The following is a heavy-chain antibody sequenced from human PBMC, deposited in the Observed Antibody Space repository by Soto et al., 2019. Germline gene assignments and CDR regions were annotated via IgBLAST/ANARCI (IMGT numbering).Heavy chain of an antibody. CDR3: ARGKSYDFWSGYYTSYYYMDV. V-gene: IGHV1-8*01. D-gene: IGHD3-3*01. Sequence: ASVKVSCKASGYTFTSYDINWVRQATGQGLEWMGWMNPNSGNTGYAQKFQGRVTMTRNTSISTAYMELSSLRSEDTAVYYCARGKSYDFWSGYYTSYYYMDVWGKGTTDTVSS. J-gene: IGHJ6*03. CDR2: MNPNSGNT. CDR1: GYTFTSYD.